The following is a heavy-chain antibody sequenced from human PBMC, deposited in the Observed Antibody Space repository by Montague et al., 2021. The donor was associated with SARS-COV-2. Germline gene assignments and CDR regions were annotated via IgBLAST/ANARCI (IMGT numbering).Heavy chain of an antibody. CDR3: ARVVRGCSGHSCYFDP. CDR2: ICQAVGT. Sequence: SETLSLTCAVSGASISSDNWWNWVRQSPGKGLEWIGEICQAVGTNYNPSLKSRVTIAVDNFSNQVSLKMTSVTAADTAIYYCARVVRGCSGHSCYFDPWGQGTLVTVSP. J-gene: IGHJ5*02. D-gene: IGHD2-2*01. V-gene: IGHV4-4*02. CDR1: GASISSDNW.